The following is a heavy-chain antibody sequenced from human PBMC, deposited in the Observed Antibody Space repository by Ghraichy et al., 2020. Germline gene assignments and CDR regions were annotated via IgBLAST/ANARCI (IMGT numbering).Heavy chain of an antibody. CDR2: SGDGGNP. D-gene: IGHD6-19*01. J-gene: IGHJ4*02. V-gene: IGHV3-23*01. Sequence: GGSLRLSCAASGFTFSRSAVAWVRQAPGKGLQWVSASGDGGNPYYAESVLGRFTVSRDNSENTLYLQMNNLRADDTAVYYCAKGVSLTPVAVPDYYFDFWGQGTQVTVSP. CDR1: GFTFSRSA. CDR3: AKGVSLTPVAVPDYYFDF.